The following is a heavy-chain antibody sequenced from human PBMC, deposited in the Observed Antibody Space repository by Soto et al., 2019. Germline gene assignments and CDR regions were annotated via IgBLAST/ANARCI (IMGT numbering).Heavy chain of an antibody. Sequence: PGGSLRLSCVASGFTFRSNGMHWVRQAPGKGLEWVAVIWYDGSNMYYADSVKGRFTISRDNSRNTLYLQMNSLRAEDTAVYYCVRWGPDKACDYWGHGTQVTVSS. CDR1: GFTFRSNG. V-gene: IGHV3-33*01. CDR3: VRWGPDKACDY. CDR2: IWYDGSNM. D-gene: IGHD3-16*01. J-gene: IGHJ4*01.